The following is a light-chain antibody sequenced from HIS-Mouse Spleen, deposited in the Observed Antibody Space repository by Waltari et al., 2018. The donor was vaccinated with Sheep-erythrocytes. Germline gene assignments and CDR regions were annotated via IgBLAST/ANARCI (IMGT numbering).Light chain of an antibody. V-gene: IGLV2-14*01. CDR2: EVS. J-gene: IGLJ2*01. CDR1: SSAVGRYNY. CDR3: SSYTSSSTPVV. Sequence: QSALTQPASVSGSPGQSLTISCTGTSSAVGRYNYVSWYQQHPGKAPKLMIYEVSNRPSGVSNRFSGSKSGNTASLTISGLQAEDEADYYCSSYTSSSTPVVFGGGTKLTVL.